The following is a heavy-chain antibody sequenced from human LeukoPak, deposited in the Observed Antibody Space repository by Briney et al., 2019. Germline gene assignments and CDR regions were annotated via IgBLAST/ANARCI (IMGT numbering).Heavy chain of an antibody. V-gene: IGHV4-39*07. CDR3: ARGAPDYYDSSGYDTPYFDY. Sequence: SETLSLTCTVSGGSISSSSYYWGWIRQPPGKGLQWIGRIYTSGSTNYNPSLKSRVTISVDTSKNQFSLKLSSVTAADTAVYYCARGAPDYYDSSGYDTPYFDYWGQGTLVTVSS. D-gene: IGHD3-22*01. J-gene: IGHJ4*02. CDR2: IYTSGST. CDR1: GGSISSSSYY.